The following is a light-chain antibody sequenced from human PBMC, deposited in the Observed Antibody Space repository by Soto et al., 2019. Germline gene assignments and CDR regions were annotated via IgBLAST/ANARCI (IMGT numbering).Light chain of an antibody. CDR3: QQYCSSPRT. V-gene: IGKV3-20*01. Sequence: EIVLTQSPGTLSLSPGERATLSCRASQSVSRSYLAWYQQKPGQAPRLIISGASSRATGIPDRFSGSGSGTDFTLTIIRLEPEDFAVYYCQQYCSSPRTFGQGTKVEIK. J-gene: IGKJ1*01. CDR1: QSVSRSY. CDR2: GAS.